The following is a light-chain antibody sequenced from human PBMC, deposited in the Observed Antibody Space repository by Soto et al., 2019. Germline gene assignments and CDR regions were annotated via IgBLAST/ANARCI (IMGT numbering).Light chain of an antibody. CDR2: EVN. CDR1: SSDVGGYKY. Sequence: QSALTQPASVSGAPGQSITISFTGTSSDVGGYKYVSWYQHHPGKVPTLMIYEVNNRPSGVSNRCSGSNSSNTASLTISWLQAEDEADYNCSSYISRNTHVFGGGTQLTVL. CDR3: SSYISRNTHV. V-gene: IGLV2-14*01. J-gene: IGLJ2*01.